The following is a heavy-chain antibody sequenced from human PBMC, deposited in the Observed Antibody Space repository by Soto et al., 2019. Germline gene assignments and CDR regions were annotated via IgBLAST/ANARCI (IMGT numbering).Heavy chain of an antibody. V-gene: IGHV3-23*01. CDR2: ISGSGGST. D-gene: IGHD6-13*01. CDR1: GFTFSSYA. CDR3: AKDTGPCIAADGTCVFDY. Sequence: PWGSLRVSCASSGFTFSSYAMNWVRQAPGKGLDWVSAISGSGGSTYYADSVKGRFTISRDNSKNTLYLQMNRLRAEDTAVYYCAKDTGPCIAADGTCVFDYWGQGTMVTVSS. J-gene: IGHJ4*02.